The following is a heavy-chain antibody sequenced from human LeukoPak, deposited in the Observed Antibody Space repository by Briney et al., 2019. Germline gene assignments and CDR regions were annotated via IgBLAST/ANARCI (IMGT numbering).Heavy chain of an antibody. CDR2: IISSSSYI. Sequence: GSLRLSCSASGFTFISYSMNWVRQAPGKGLEWVSSIISSSSYIYYADSVKGRFTISRDNAKNSLYLQMNSLRAEDTAVYYCAGALPSPLYSGSYADAFDIWGQGTMVTVSS. V-gene: IGHV3-21*01. CDR1: GFTFISYS. J-gene: IGHJ3*02. CDR3: AGALPSPLYSGSYADAFDI. D-gene: IGHD1-26*01.